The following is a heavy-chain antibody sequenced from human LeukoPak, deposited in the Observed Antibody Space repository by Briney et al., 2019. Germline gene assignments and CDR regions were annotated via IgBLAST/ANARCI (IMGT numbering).Heavy chain of an antibody. V-gene: IGHV4-59*01. Sequence: PSETLSLTCTVSGGSISSYYWSWIRQPPGKGLEWIGYIYYSGSTNYNPSLKSRVAISVDTSKNQFSLKLSSVTAADTAVYYCARAVDSSHLGAFDIWGQGTMVTVSS. J-gene: IGHJ3*02. CDR1: GGSISSYY. D-gene: IGHD3-22*01. CDR2: IYYSGST. CDR3: ARAVDSSHLGAFDI.